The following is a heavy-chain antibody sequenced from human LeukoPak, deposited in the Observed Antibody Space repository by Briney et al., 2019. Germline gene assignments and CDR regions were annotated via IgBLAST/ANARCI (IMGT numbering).Heavy chain of an antibody. J-gene: IGHJ4*02. V-gene: IGHV3-30*03. Sequence: GRSLSLSCAASGFTFSSYGMHWVRQAPGKGLEWVAVISYDGSNKYYADSVKGRFTISRDNSKNTLYLQMNSLRAEDTAVYYCARGAHYYEDWGQGTLVTVSS. D-gene: IGHD3-16*01. CDR3: ARGAHYYED. CDR2: ISYDGSNK. CDR1: GFTFSSYG.